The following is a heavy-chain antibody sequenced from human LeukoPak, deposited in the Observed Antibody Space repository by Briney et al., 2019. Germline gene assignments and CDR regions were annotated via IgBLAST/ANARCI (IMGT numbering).Heavy chain of an antibody. Sequence: PGGSLRLSCAASGFTVTNNYMSWVRQAPGKGLEWVSVIHAGGTTSYADSVKGRFTISRDSSKNTLYLQMNSLRAEDTAVYYCAREGYASGTRYGMDVWGQGTTVTVSS. CDR3: AREGYASGTRYGMDV. V-gene: IGHV3-66*01. CDR1: GFTVTNNY. CDR2: IHAGGTT. D-gene: IGHD3-10*01. J-gene: IGHJ6*02.